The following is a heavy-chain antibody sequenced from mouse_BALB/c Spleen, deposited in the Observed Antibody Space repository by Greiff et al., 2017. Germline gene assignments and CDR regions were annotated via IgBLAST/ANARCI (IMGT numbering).Heavy chain of an antibody. D-gene: IGHD4-1*01. V-gene: IGHV1-7*01. J-gene: IGHJ3*01. CDR2: INPSTGYT. CDR1: GYTFTSYW. CDR3: ARDGTGSWFAY. Sequence: QVHVKQSGAELAKPGASVKMSCKASGYTFTSYWMHWVKQRPGQGLEWIGYINPSTGYTEYNQKFKDKATLTADKSSSTAYMQLSSLTSEDSAVYYCARDGTGSWFAYWGQGTLVTVSA.